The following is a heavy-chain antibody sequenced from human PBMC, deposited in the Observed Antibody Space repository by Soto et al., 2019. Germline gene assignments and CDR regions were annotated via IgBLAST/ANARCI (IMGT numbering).Heavy chain of an antibody. CDR3: AREGFGHRPEV. D-gene: IGHD3-10*01. J-gene: IGHJ4*02. CDR2: MFSSGSS. CDR1: GGSVSSSNW. V-gene: IGHV4-4*02. Sequence: QVQLQESGPGLVKPSGTLSLTCAVSGGSVSSSNWWSWFRQPPGKGLEWIGEMFSSGSSNYNPSLNSRVSISLDTSRNQFSPKLTSLTAADTAMYYCAREGFGHRPEVGGAGTLVIVSS.